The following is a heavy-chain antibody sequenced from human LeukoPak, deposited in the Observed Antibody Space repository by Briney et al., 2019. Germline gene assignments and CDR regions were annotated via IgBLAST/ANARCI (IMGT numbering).Heavy chain of an antibody. V-gene: IGHV4-59*08. CDR1: GDSIRSYY. Sequence: SETLSLTCTVSGDSIRSYYWNWIRRPPGKGLEWIGYIYYTGSTSYNPSLKSRVTISLDTSKSQSSLGLTSVTAADTAVYYCASHGSSGHDPLTWGQGTLVTVSS. D-gene: IGHD5-12*01. CDR2: IYYTGST. CDR3: ASHGSSGHDPLT. J-gene: IGHJ4*01.